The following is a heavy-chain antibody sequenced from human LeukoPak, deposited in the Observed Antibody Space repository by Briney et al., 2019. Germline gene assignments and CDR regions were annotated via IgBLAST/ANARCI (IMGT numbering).Heavy chain of an antibody. V-gene: IGHV3-48*03. J-gene: IGHJ4*02. CDR3: ASQWFGDFYFDY. Sequence: GSLRLSCAASGFTFTNYEMNWVRQAPGKGLEGGSYISSNGSSVYYADSVKGRFTISRDNAKNSVYLQMNSLRAEDTAVYYCASQWFGDFYFDYWGQGTLVTVSS. CDR2: ISSNGSSV. CDR1: GFTFTNYE. D-gene: IGHD3-10*01.